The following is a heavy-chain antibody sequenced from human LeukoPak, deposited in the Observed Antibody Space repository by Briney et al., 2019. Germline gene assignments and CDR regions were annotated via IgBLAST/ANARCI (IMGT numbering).Heavy chain of an antibody. D-gene: IGHD2-2*01. J-gene: IGHJ5*02. CDR1: GYTFTSYD. Sequence: ASVKVSCKASGYTFTSYDINWVRQATGQGLEWMGWMNPNSGNTGYAQKFQGRVTTTRNTSISTAYMELSSLRSEDTAVYYCARGAKIVVVPAASNWFDPWGQGTLVTVSS. V-gene: IGHV1-8*01. CDR3: ARGAKIVVVPAASNWFDP. CDR2: MNPNSGNT.